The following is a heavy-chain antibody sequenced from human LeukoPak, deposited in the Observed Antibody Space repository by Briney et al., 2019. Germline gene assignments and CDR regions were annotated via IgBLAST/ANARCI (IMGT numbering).Heavy chain of an antibody. CDR2: IYTSGST. CDR1: GGSISSYY. Sequence: PSETLSLTCTVSGGSISSYYWSWIRQPAGKGLEWIGRIYTSGSTNYNPSLKSRVSMSVDTSKNQFSLKLSSVTAADTAMYYCARHAWGGMSRVPFDNWGQGTLVTVSS. V-gene: IGHV4-4*07. J-gene: IGHJ4*02. D-gene: IGHD2-2*01. CDR3: ARHAWGGMSRVPFDN.